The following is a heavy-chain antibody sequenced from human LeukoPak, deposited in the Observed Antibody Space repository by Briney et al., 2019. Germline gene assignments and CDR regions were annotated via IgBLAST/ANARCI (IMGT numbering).Heavy chain of an antibody. Sequence: SETLSLTCTVSGGSISSSSYYWGWIRQPPGKGLEWIGSIYYSGSTYYHPSLKSRVTISVDTSKNQFSLKLSSVTAADTAVYYCARDRGVAYRANWFDPWGQGTLVTVSS. V-gene: IGHV4-39*07. D-gene: IGHD3-10*01. CDR1: GGSISSSSYY. CDR2: IYYSGST. CDR3: ARDRGVAYRANWFDP. J-gene: IGHJ5*02.